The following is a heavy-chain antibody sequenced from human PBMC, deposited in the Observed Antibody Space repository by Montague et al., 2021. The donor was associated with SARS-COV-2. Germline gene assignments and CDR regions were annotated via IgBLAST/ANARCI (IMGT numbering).Heavy chain of an antibody. CDR3: AKDREMDYSADY. CDR2: ISTSGDYT. D-gene: IGHD5-24*01. J-gene: IGHJ4*02. V-gene: IGHV3-23*01. CDR1: FFIFSPYA. Sequence: SFFIFSPYAMSWVRQAPGKGLEWVSGISTSGDYTYYADSLKGRFTISRDNSRNTLYLQMNSLRAEDTAIYYCAKDREMDYSADYWGQGTLVTVSS.